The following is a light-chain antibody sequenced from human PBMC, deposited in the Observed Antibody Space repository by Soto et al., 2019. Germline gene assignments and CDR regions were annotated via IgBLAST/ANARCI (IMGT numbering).Light chain of an antibody. V-gene: IGKV1-39*01. Sequence: DRHVTQPPSSRAASLGVRVTITCRASQSIRSYLNWYQQKPGKAPKLLIYAASSLQTGVSSRFSGSGSGTDFTLTISNLQPEDFATYYCQQYDSFSVTFGQGTKVDI. CDR2: AAS. J-gene: IGKJ1*01. CDR1: QSIRSY. CDR3: QQYDSFSVT.